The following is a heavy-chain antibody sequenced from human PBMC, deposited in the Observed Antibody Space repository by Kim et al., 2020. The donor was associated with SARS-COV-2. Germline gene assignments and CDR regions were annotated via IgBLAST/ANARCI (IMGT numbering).Heavy chain of an antibody. V-gene: IGHV4-59*01. CDR1: GGSISSYY. D-gene: IGHD3-10*01. Sequence: SETLSLTCTVSGGSISSYYWSWIRQPPGKGLEWIGYIYYSGSTNYNPSLKRRVTISVDTSKNQFSLKLSSVTAADTAVYYCARDGRYLYYYGSGSYYNYYYYGMDVWGQGTTVTVSS. CDR2: IYYSGST. J-gene: IGHJ6*02. CDR3: ARDGRYLYYYGSGSYYNYYYYGMDV.